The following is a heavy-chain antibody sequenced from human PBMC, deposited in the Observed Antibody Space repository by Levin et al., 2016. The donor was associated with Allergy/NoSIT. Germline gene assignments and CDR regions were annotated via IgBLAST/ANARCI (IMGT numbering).Heavy chain of an antibody. CDR3: ARMNGGDLNYYYYGMDV. Sequence: PGKGLEWIGYIYHSGSTYYNPSLKSRVTISVDTSKNQFSLKLSSVTAAGTAVYYCARMNGGDLNYYYYGMDVWGQGTTVTVSS. D-gene: IGHD2-21*01. J-gene: IGHJ6*02. CDR2: IYHSGST. V-gene: IGHV4-30-2*04.